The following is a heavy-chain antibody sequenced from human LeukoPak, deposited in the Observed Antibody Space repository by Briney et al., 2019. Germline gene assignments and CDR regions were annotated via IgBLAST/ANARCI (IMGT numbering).Heavy chain of an antibody. CDR3: ARETAGPFWSGYSTGPFDY. V-gene: IGHV1-18*01. J-gene: IGHJ4*02. Sequence: ASVKVSCKASGYTFTSYGISWVRQAPGQGLEWMGWISAYNGNTNYAQKLQGRVTMTTDTSTSTAYMELRSLRSDDTAVYYCARETAGPFWSGYSTGPFDYWGQGTLVTVSS. D-gene: IGHD3-3*01. CDR1: GYTFTSYG. CDR2: ISAYNGNT.